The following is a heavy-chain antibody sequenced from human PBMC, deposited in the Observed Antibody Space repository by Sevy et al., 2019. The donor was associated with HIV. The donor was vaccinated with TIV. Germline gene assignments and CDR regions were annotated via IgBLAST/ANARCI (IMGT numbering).Heavy chain of an antibody. CDR2: IYSDATT. D-gene: IGHD5-18*01. Sequence: GGSLRLSCAASRFTVNNNYMTWVRQAPGKGLEGISIIYSDATTYHADSVKDRFNISRANSKNMLYLQMNNLGVEDTAVYYCARGKTGYGYALSYWGQGTLVTVSS. CDR3: ARGKTGYGYALSY. CDR1: RFTVNNNY. V-gene: IGHV3-66*01. J-gene: IGHJ4*02.